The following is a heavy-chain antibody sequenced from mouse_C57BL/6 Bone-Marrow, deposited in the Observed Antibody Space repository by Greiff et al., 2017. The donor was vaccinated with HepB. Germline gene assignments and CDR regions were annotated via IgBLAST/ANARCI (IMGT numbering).Heavy chain of an antibody. Sequence: EVKLVESGGGLVQSGRSLRLSCATSGFTFSDFYMEWVRQAPGKGLEWIAASRNKANDYTTEYSASVKGRFIVSRDTSQSILYLQMNALRAEDTAIYYCAREWLLRGAMDYWGQGTSVTVSS. CDR3: AREWLLRGAMDY. CDR2: SRNKANDYTT. J-gene: IGHJ4*01. CDR1: GFTFSDFY. V-gene: IGHV7-1*01. D-gene: IGHD2-3*01.